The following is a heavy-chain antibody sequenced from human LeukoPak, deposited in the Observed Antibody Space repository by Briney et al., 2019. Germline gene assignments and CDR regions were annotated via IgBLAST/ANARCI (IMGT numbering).Heavy chain of an antibody. J-gene: IGHJ4*02. D-gene: IGHD3-10*01. CDR3: ARDRGSGLDY. Sequence: GGSLRLSCAASGITFSSYGMSWVRQAPGKGLEWVSSISSTGGTTYYADSVKGRFTISRDNSKNTLYLQMNSLRAEDTAVYYCARDRGSGLDYWGQGTLVTVSS. V-gene: IGHV3-23*01. CDR2: ISSTGGTT. CDR1: GITFSSYG.